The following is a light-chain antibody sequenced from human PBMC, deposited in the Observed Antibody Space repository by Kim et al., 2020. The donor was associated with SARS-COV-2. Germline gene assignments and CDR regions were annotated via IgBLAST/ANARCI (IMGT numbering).Light chain of an antibody. Sequence: SVSPGERATLSCRASQRVSSIAWYQQKPGQAPSLLIDGAFTRATGIPDRFSGSGSGTDFTLTISRLEPEDFAVYFCQQHGSSPITFGQGTRLEIK. CDR3: QQHGSSPIT. CDR1: QRVSS. CDR2: GAF. J-gene: IGKJ5*01. V-gene: IGKV3-20*01.